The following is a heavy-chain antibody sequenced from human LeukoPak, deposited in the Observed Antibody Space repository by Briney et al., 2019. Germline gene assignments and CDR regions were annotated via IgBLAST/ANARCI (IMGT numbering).Heavy chain of an antibody. CDR2: ISGSGGST. D-gene: IGHD3-10*01. CDR1: GFTLRSYG. Sequence: PGGSLRLSCATSGFTLRSYGMSWVRQAPGKGLEWVSAISGSGGSTYYADSVKGRFTISRDNSKNTLYLEMNSLRAEDTAVYYCAKDIGSYYDYWGQGILVTVSS. CDR3: AKDIGSYYDY. V-gene: IGHV3-23*01. J-gene: IGHJ4*02.